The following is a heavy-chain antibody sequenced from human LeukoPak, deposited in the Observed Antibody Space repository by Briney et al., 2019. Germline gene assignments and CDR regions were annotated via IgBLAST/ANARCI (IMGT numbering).Heavy chain of an antibody. V-gene: IGHV4-4*02. CDR1: GGSISSSNW. CDR2: IYHSGST. J-gene: IGHJ4*02. D-gene: IGHD3-22*01. Sequence: SETLSLTCAVSGGSISSSNWWSWVRQPPGKGLEWIGEIYHSGSTNYNPSLKSRVTISVDTSKNQFSLKLSSVTAADTAVYYCARVFYYDSSGYPFDYWGQGTLVTVSS. CDR3: ARVFYYDSSGYPFDY.